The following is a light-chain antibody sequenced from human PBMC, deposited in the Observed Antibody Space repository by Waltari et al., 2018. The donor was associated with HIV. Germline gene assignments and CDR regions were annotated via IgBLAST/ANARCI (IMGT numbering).Light chain of an antibody. CDR2: GAS. CDR3: QQYNNWPQT. V-gene: IGKV3-15*01. CDR1: QPINNN. Sequence: EKVMTQSPAPLSVSPGERATLSGRASQPINNNLAWYQPKPGQAPQLLIYGASTRAAGVPDRFSGSGSGTEFSLTISSLQSEDLAIYYCQQYNNWPQTFGQGTKVEIK. J-gene: IGKJ2*01.